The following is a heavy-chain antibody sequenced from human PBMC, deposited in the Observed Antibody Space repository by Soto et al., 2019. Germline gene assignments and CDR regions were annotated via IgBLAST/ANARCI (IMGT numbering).Heavy chain of an antibody. Sequence: SETLSLTCTVSGGSISSYYGSWIRQPPGKGLEWIGYIYYSGSTNYNPSLKSRVTITVDTSKNQFSLELSSVTAADTAVYYCASLYCSGGSCYSGAVYYYGMDVWGQGTTVTVSS. CDR1: GGSISSYY. J-gene: IGHJ6*02. CDR3: ASLYCSGGSCYSGAVYYYGMDV. CDR2: IYYSGST. V-gene: IGHV4-59*08. D-gene: IGHD2-15*01.